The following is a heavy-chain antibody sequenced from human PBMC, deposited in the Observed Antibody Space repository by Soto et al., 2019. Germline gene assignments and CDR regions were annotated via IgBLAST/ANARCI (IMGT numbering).Heavy chain of an antibody. Sequence: SETLPLTCAVSGGSSIRYAWSWFLLPLGKKQEWIGEINHSGSTNYNPSLKSRVTISVDTSKNQFSLKLSSVTAADTAVYYCARGKGRYGSGSYYPGGYYYGMDVWGQGTAVT. CDR2: INHSGST. CDR1: GGSSIRYA. D-gene: IGHD3-10*01. V-gene: IGHV4-34*01. CDR3: ARGKGRYGSGSYYPGGYYYGMDV. J-gene: IGHJ6*02.